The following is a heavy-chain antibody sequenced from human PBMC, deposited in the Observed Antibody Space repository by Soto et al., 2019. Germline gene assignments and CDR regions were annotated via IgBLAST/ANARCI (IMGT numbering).Heavy chain of an antibody. CDR3: AREVHVHTPAFVY. Sequence: QVQLVQSGAEMKKPGSSVKVSCQSSGGTFNTYAMNWVRQAPGQGPEWMGDISPMFGAANYAPKFQGRVTITADESTGTSYMLSSSLPSEDTALYFCAREVHVHTPAFVYWGQGTLVTVSS. CDR1: GGTFNTYA. J-gene: IGHJ4*02. D-gene: IGHD3-16*01. V-gene: IGHV1-69*19. CDR2: ISPMFGAA.